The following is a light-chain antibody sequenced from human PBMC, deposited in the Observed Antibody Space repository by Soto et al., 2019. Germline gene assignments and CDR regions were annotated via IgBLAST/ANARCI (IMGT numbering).Light chain of an antibody. J-gene: IGKJ2*01. CDR2: AAS. CDR1: QRISNY. V-gene: IGKV1-39*01. CDR3: QQSYTTPHT. Sequence: DIQMTQSPSSLSASIGDRVTVTCRASQRISNYLNWYQQKPGNAPNLLIYAASSLQSGVPSRFSGSGSGTDFTITITNLQPEDFATYYCQQSYTTPHTFGQGTKLDIK.